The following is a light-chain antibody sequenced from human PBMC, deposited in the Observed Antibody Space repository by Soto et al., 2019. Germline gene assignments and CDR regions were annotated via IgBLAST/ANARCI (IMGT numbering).Light chain of an antibody. Sequence: EIVLTQSPGTLSLSPGERATLSCRASQSVASSYLAWYQQKPGQAPRLLISGASNRATGLPDRFSGSGSGTDFTLTISGLEPEDFAFYYCQQRNSWPLTFGGGTKVEIK. CDR1: QSVASSY. CDR2: GAS. J-gene: IGKJ4*01. CDR3: QQRNSWPLT. V-gene: IGKV3D-20*02.